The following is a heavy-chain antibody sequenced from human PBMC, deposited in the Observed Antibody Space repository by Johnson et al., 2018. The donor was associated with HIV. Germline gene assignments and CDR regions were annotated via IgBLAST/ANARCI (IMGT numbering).Heavy chain of an antibody. J-gene: IGHJ3*02. CDR1: GFTFSSYG. CDR3: GRAGYGRGGSCCSGVDAFDI. CDR2: IRYDGSNK. V-gene: IGHV3-30*02. Sequence: QVQLVESGGGVVQPGGSLRLSCAASGFTFSSYGMHWVRQAPGKGLEWVAFIRYDGSNKYYADSVKGRFTISRDDSKNTLYLQMNSLRAGDTAVYYCGRAGYGRGGSCCSGVDAFDIWGQGTMVTVSS. D-gene: IGHD2-15*01.